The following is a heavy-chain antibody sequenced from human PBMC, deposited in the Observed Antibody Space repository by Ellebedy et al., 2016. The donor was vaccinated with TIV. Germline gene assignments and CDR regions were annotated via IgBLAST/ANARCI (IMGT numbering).Heavy chain of an antibody. V-gene: IGHV4-59*02. Sequence: MPSETLSLTCTVSGGSVKSYYWSWVRQPPGKGLEWIGYVYHSGATKYNPSLKSRVSMSLDMSKNHFSLRLTSVTATDTAVYYCARDFRGVDEPFDIWGQGTMVTVSS. CDR2: VYHSGAT. CDR1: GGSVKSYY. CDR3: ARDFRGVDEPFDI. J-gene: IGHJ3*02. D-gene: IGHD3-10*01.